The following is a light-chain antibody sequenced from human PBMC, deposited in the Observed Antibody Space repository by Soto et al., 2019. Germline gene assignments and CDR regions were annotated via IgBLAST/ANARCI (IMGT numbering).Light chain of an antibody. J-gene: IGKJ1*01. CDR3: QQYHYWWA. V-gene: IGKV3-15*01. Sequence: EIVMTQSPATLSVSPGERATLSCRASQSISSQLAWYQQKPGQTPKLLIYEASTRATGIPARFSGSGSGTEFTLTISSLQSEDFAVYYCQQYHYWWAFGQGTKVEIK. CDR1: QSISSQ. CDR2: EAS.